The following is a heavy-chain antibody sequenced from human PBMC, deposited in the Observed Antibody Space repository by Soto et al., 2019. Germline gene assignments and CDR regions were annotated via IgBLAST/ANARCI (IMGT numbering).Heavy chain of an antibody. V-gene: IGHV1-69*12. CDR3: AMAGVLGAAGRRDYYYYYGMDV. CDR1: GGTFSSYA. Sequence: QVQLVQSGAEVKKPGSSVKVSCKASGGTFSSYAISWVRQAPGQGLEWMGGIIPIFGTANYAQKFQGRVTITADESTSTADMELSSLRSEDTAVYYCAMAGVLGAAGRRDYYYYYGMDVWGQGTTVTVSS. J-gene: IGHJ6*02. D-gene: IGHD6-13*01. CDR2: IIPIFGTA.